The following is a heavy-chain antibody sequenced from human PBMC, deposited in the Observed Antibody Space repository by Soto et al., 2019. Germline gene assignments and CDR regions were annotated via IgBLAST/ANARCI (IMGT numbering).Heavy chain of an antibody. V-gene: IGHV1-3*01. CDR1: GSTFTNYA. CDR3: ARGGSLYWYFDL. J-gene: IGHJ2*01. D-gene: IGHD1-26*01. Sequence: ASVTVSCKASGSTFTNYAMHWVRQAPGQRLEWMGWINAGNGNTKYSQKFQGRVTITRDTSASTAYMELSSLRSEDTAVYYCARGGSLYWYFDLWGRGTLVTVSS. CDR2: INAGNGNT.